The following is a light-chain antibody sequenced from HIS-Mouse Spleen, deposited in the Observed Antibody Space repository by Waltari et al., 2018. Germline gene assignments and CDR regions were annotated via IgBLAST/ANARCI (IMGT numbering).Light chain of an antibody. CDR3: SSYAGSNNYV. Sequence: QSALTQPPSASGSPGQSVTISCTGTSSDVGGYNYVSWYQQHPGKAPKLTIYAVSKRPSGLPDRFSGSKSGNTASLTVSGLQAEDEADYYCSSYAGSNNYVFGTGTKVTVL. J-gene: IGLJ1*01. CDR2: AVS. CDR1: SSDVGGYNY. V-gene: IGLV2-8*01.